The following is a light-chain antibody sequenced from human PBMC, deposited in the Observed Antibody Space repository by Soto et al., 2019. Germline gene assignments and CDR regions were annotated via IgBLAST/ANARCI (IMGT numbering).Light chain of an antibody. J-gene: IGKJ4*01. CDR1: QSVSSN. V-gene: IGKV3-15*01. CDR3: QQYNNWPC. Sequence: EIVMTQSPATLSVSPGERATLSCRASQSVSSNLAWYQQKPVQAPRLLIYGASTRATGIPARFSGSGSGTEFTLTISSLQSEDFAVYYCQQYNNWPCFGGGTKVEIK. CDR2: GAS.